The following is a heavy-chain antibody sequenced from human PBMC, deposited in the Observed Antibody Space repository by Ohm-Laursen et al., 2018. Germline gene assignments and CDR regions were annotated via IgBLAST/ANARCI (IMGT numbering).Heavy chain of an antibody. J-gene: IGHJ1*01. CDR3: ARGSNEYGGLYFPH. CDR1: GGSISSYH. CDR2: ISYTGYT. V-gene: IGHV4-59*01. D-gene: IGHD4-23*01. Sequence: SETLSLTCPVSGGSISSYHWSWIRQPPGKGLEWIGHISYTGYTSYKSSLKSRVTISLDTSRKHFSLRLTSLAAADTAVYYCARGSNEYGGLYFPHWGQGTLVTVSS.